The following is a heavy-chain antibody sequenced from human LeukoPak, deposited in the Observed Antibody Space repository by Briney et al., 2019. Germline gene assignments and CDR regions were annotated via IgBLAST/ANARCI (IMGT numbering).Heavy chain of an antibody. CDR2: IYYSGST. CDR1: GFTFSSYG. D-gene: IGHD5-12*01. Sequence: GSLRLSCAASGFTFSSYGMHWIRQPPGKGLEWIGSIYYSGSTYYNPSLKSRVTISVDTSKNQFSLKLSSVTAADTAVYYCARSRREMATINWGQGILVTVSS. J-gene: IGHJ4*02. V-gene: IGHV4-39*01. CDR3: ARSRREMATIN.